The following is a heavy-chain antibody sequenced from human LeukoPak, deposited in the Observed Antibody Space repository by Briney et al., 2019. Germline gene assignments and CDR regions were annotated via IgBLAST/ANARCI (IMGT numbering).Heavy chain of an antibody. V-gene: IGHV3-23*01. CDR2: IGGSNGIT. CDR1: RFTFNSYA. J-gene: IGHJ4*02. D-gene: IGHD5-12*01. CDR3: ARNENSGWGYFDY. Sequence: GGSLRLSCAASRFTFNSYAMSWVPQAPGKGLEWVSVIGGSNGITFYVGSVKGRFTISRDNSKDTLYLQMNSLRAGDTAVYYCARNENSGWGYFDYWGQGTLVTVSS.